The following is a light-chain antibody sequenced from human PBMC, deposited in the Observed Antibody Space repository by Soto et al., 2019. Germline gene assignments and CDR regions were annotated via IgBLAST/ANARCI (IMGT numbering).Light chain of an antibody. CDR3: CSYAGSYTLGV. CDR2: DVT. Sequence: QSVLTQPRSVSGSPGQSVTISCTGTSSDVGGYNYVSWYQQHPGKAPQLMIYDVTKRPSGVPDRFSGSKSGNTASLTISGLQAEDEADYYCCSYAGSYTLGVFGGGTKVTVL. V-gene: IGLV2-11*01. J-gene: IGLJ3*02. CDR1: SSDVGGYNY.